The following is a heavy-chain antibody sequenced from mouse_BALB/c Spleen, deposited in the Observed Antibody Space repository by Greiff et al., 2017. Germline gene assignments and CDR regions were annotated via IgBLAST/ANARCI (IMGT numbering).Heavy chain of an antibody. V-gene: IGHV5-12-2*01. CDR3: ARHVITTSIDWDYYAMDY. D-gene: IGHD1-2*01. CDR2: ISNGGGST. Sequence: EVNVVESGGGLVQPGGSLKLSCAASGFTFSSYTMSWVRQTPEKRLEWVAYISNGGGSTYYPDTVKGRFTISRDNAKNTLYLQMSSLKSEDTAMYYCARHVITTSIDWDYYAMDYWGQGTSVTVSS. J-gene: IGHJ4*01. CDR1: GFTFSSYT.